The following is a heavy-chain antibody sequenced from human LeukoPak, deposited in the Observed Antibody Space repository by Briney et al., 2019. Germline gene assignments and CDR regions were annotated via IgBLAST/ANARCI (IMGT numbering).Heavy chain of an antibody. CDR3: AKGTIYGDYSGNWFDP. CDR2: INHNGNVN. CDR1: GFTFSSYW. Sequence: GGSLRLSCAASGFTFSSYWMNWARQAPGKGLEWVASINHNGNVNYYVDSVKGRFTISRDNAKNSLYLQMNSLRAEDTALYYCAKGTIYGDYSGNWFDPWGQGTLVTVSS. J-gene: IGHJ5*02. D-gene: IGHD4-17*01. V-gene: IGHV3-7*03.